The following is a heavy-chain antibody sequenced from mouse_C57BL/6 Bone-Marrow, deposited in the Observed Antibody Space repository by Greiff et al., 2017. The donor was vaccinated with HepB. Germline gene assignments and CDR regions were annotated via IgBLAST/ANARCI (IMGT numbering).Heavy chain of an antibody. CDR2: IWTGGGT. J-gene: IGHJ1*03. Sequence: VMLVESGPGLVAPSQSLSITCTVSGFSLTSYAISWVRQPPGKGLEWLGVIWTGGGTNYNSALKSRLSISKDNSKSQVFLKMNSLRTDDTARYYCAREGADWDVDWYFDVWGTGTTVTVSS. CDR1: GFSLTSYA. D-gene: IGHD4-1*01. V-gene: IGHV2-9-1*01. CDR3: AREGADWDVDWYFDV.